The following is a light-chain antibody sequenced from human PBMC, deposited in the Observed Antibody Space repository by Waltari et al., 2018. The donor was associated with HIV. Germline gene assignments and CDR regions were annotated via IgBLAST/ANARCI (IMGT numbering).Light chain of an antibody. V-gene: IGLV1-40*01. Sequence: QSVLTQPPSVSGDPGQRLTISCTGSKSNIGAGYEVHWYQQVPGTAPKLLIYGNNNRASGVPDRFSGSKSGTSASLAISGLQAEDEAEYHCQSYDSSLTTTVFGGGTKLTVL. J-gene: IGLJ2*01. CDR2: GNN. CDR1: KSNIGAGYE. CDR3: QSYDSSLTTTV.